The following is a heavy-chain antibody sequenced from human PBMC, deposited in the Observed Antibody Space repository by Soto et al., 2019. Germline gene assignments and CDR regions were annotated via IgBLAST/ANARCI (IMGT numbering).Heavy chain of an antibody. Sequence: PSETLSLTCSVAGDSVSRGSHSLTWTRQPPGKGLEFLGYIYYTGSTNYNPSLKSRVTISVDPSKNQISLMLTSVTAADTAVYDCARTFTGYGYGEFWGHGTMVTVSS. J-gene: IGHJ3*01. D-gene: IGHD2-15*01. CDR1: GDSVSRGSHS. V-gene: IGHV4-61*01. CDR2: IYYTGST. CDR3: ARTFTGYGYGEF.